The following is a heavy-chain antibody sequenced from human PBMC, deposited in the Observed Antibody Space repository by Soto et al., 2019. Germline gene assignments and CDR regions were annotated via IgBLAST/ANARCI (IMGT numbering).Heavy chain of an antibody. CDR3: ARDYGDYGSGMDV. J-gene: IGHJ6*02. CDR2: ISSGGNTI. V-gene: IGHV3-11*01. Sequence: LRLSFAASGFTFSDYYMSWIRQAPGKGLEWVSYISSGGNTIYYADSVKGRFTISRDNAKNSLYLQMNSLRAEDTAVYYCARDYGDYGSGMDVWGQGTTVTVSS. D-gene: IGHD4-17*01. CDR1: GFTFSDYY.